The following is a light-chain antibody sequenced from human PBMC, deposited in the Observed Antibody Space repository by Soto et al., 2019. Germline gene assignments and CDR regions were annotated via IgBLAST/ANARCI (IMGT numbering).Light chain of an antibody. V-gene: IGLV7-43*01. CDR1: TGAVTSDSY. Sequence: QAVVTQEPSLTVSPGGTVTLTCASSTGAVTSDSYPNWVQQKPGQAPRALIYSTSNSHSWTPARFSGSLLGGKAALTLSGVQPEDEAEYYCLLYFGSSQIFGGGTKLTVL. J-gene: IGLJ2*01. CDR2: STS. CDR3: LLYFGSSQI.